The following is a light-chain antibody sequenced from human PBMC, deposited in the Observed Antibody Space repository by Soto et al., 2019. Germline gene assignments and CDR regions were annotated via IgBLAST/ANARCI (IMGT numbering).Light chain of an antibody. Sequence: QSVLTQPASVSGSPGQSITISCTGTSSDVGNYNYVSWYLQHPGRAPKLMIYEVSNRPSGVSNRFSGSKSGNTASLTISGLQAEDEADYYCSSYTSSSTYVFGTGTKVT. J-gene: IGLJ1*01. CDR3: SSYTSSSTYV. CDR2: EVS. CDR1: SSDVGNYNY. V-gene: IGLV2-14*01.